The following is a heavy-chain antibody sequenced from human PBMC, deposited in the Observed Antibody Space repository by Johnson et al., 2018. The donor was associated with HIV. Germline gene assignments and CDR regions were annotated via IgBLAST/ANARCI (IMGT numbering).Heavy chain of an antibody. CDR3: ARDSERGFDI. Sequence: QVQLVESGGGVVRPGGSPRLSCAASGFAFSDCYMSWIRQAPGKGLEWISYISSSDSTIYYADSVKGRFTISRDNANNSLYLQMNSLRAEDTAVYYCARDSERGFDIWGQGTMVTVSS. J-gene: IGHJ3*02. D-gene: IGHD1-26*01. V-gene: IGHV3-11*04. CDR1: GFAFSDCY. CDR2: ISSSDSTI.